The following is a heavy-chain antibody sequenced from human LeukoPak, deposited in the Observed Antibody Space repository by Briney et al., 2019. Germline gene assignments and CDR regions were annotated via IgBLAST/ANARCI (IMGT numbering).Heavy chain of an antibody. Sequence: PAGSLTLSCAASGFTFSGYAMSWVRQAPGKGLEWVSAINGSGGSTYYADSVNCRVTISRDNSKNTLYLQMNRLRAEDTAVYYCAKWGLRITMVRGVIPDWFDLWGQGTLVTVP. CDR3: AKWGLRITMVRGVIPDWFDL. V-gene: IGHV3-23*01. CDR2: INGSGGST. D-gene: IGHD3-10*01. J-gene: IGHJ5*02. CDR1: GFTFSGYA.